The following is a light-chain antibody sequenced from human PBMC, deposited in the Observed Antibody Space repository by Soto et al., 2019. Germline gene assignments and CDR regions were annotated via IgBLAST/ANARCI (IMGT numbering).Light chain of an antibody. CDR3: CSYAGSSTWV. Sequence: QSALTQPASVSGSPGQSITISCTGTSRDVGSYNFVSWYQQHPGKAPKLMIYEGSKRPSGVSNRFSGSKSGNTASLTISGLQAEDEADYYCCSYAGSSTWVFGTGTKVTVL. V-gene: IGLV2-23*01. CDR2: EGS. CDR1: SRDVGSYNF. J-gene: IGLJ1*01.